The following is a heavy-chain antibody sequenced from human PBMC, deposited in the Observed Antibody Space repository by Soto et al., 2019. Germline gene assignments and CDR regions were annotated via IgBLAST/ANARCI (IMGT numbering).Heavy chain of an antibody. Sequence: QLQLQASGPGLVKPSETLSLTCTVSGGSFSRSSYYWGWIRQPPGKGLEWIGIIYYSGTTYYNPSLKSRVTISLDTSKTQFSLKLSSVTAADTAVYYCARSFHRSHTMSFDYWGQGTLVTVYS. CDR2: IYYSGTT. CDR1: GGSFSRSSYY. J-gene: IGHJ4*02. D-gene: IGHD1-26*01. V-gene: IGHV4-39*01. CDR3: ARSFHRSHTMSFDY.